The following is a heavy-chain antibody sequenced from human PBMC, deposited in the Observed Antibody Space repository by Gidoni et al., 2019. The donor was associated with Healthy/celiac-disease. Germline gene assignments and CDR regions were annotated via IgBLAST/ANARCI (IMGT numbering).Heavy chain of an antibody. CDR3: ARDLYYDFWSGYSTQGWGAGGGEHFDY. V-gene: IGHV4-39*07. J-gene: IGHJ4*02. D-gene: IGHD3-3*01. CDR1: GRPTCSCSYY. Sequence: QLQLQASGPGLVKPWETLSLTCTASGRPTCSCSYYSRWIHQPPGKGLEWIGSIYYSGSTYYNPSLKSRVTISVDTSKSQFSLKLSSVTAADTAVYYCARDLYYDFWSGYSTQGWGAGGGEHFDYWGQGTLVTVSS. CDR2: IYYSGST.